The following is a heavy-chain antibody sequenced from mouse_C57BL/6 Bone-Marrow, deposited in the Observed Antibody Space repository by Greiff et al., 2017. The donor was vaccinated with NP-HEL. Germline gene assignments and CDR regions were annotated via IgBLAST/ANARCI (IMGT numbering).Heavy chain of an antibody. Sequence: VQLQQSGPELVKPGASVKISCKASGYTFTDYYMNWVKQSHGKSLEWIGDINPNNGGTSYNQKFKGKATLTVDKSSSTAYMELRSLTSEDSAVYYCARGGGRGYWGQGTTLTVSS. V-gene: IGHV1-26*01. J-gene: IGHJ2*01. CDR2: INPNNGGT. CDR1: GYTFTDYY. CDR3: ARGGGRGY.